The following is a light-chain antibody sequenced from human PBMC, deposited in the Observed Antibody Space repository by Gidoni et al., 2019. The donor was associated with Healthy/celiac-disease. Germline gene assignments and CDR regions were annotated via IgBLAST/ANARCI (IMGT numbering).Light chain of an antibody. CDR2: DAS. CDR1: QSISSW. V-gene: IGKV1-5*01. J-gene: IGKJ1*01. Sequence: DMQMTQSPSTLSASVGDRVTITCRASQSISSWLAWYQQKPGKAPKLLIYDASSLESGVPSRYRGSGSGTEFTLTISSLQPDDFATYYCQQYNSYSAWTFGQGTKVEIK. CDR3: QQYNSYSAWT.